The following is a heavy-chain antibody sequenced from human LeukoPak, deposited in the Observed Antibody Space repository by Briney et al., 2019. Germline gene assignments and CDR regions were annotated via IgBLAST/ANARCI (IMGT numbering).Heavy chain of an antibody. D-gene: IGHD3-22*01. V-gene: IGHV4-39*01. CDR3: ARHWGYYASSGYSFDY. Sequence: SETLSLTCTVSGGSISSSSYYWGWIRQPPGKGLEWMGSIYYSGSTYYNPSLKSRVTVSVDTSKNQFSLKLSSVTAADTAVYYCARHWGYYASSGYSFDYWGQGTLVTVSS. CDR1: GGSISSSSYY. J-gene: IGHJ4*02. CDR2: IYYSGST.